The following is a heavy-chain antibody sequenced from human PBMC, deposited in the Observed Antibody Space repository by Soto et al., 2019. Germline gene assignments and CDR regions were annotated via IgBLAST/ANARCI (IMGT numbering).Heavy chain of an antibody. CDR1: GFTFSTSA. J-gene: IGHJ4*02. D-gene: IGHD6-19*01. CDR2: ISGSGATT. CDR3: AKIGWSEVAGWEFDY. Sequence: EVELLESGGGLVQPGGSLRLSCAASGFTFSTSAMSWVRQAPGKGLEWVSAISGSGATTYYADSVKGRFTISRDNAKSTLYLQMNSLRAEDTAVYYCAKIGWSEVAGWEFDYWGQGTLVTVSS. V-gene: IGHV3-23*01.